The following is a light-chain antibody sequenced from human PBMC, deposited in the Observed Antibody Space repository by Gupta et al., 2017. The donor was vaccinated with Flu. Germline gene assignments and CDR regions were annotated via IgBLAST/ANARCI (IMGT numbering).Light chain of an antibody. CDR2: DAS. CDR3: QHRSNWFLS. Sequence: EIVLTQSPATLSLSPGESATLSCRASQGISSYLAWYQQKPGQAPRLLIYDASNRATGIPARFSGSGSETEFTLTISRGEPEDFAVYYCQHRSNWFLSFGGGTKVDIK. CDR1: QGISSY. J-gene: IGKJ4*01. V-gene: IGKV3-11*01.